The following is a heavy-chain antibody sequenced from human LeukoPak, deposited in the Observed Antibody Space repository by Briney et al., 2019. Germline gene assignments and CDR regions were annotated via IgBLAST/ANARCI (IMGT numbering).Heavy chain of an antibody. Sequence: PSETLSPTCTVSGGSISSYYWSWIRQPPGKGLEWIGYIYYSGSTNYNPSLKSRVTISVDTSKNQFSLKLSSVTAADTAVYYCAREADYYMDVWGKGTTVTVSS. J-gene: IGHJ6*03. CDR2: IYYSGST. D-gene: IGHD6-25*01. V-gene: IGHV4-59*01. CDR3: AREADYYMDV. CDR1: GGSISSYY.